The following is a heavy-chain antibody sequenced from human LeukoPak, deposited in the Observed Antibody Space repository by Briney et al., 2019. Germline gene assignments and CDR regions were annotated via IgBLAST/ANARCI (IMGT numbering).Heavy chain of an antibody. CDR3: AKDFGYYDSSGYYSS. CDR1: GFTFDDYA. V-gene: IGHV3-43*02. D-gene: IGHD3-22*01. J-gene: IGHJ5*02. CDR2: ISGDGGST. Sequence: GGSLRLYCAASGFTFDDYAMHWVRQAPGKGLEWVSLISGDGGSTYYADSVKGRFTISRNNSKTSLYLQMNSLRTEDTALYYCAKDFGYYDSSGYYSSWGQGTLVTVSS.